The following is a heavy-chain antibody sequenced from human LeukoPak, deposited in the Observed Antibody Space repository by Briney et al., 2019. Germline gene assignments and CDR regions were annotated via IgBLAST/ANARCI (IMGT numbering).Heavy chain of an antibody. CDR1: GGSISSYY. D-gene: IGHD3-22*01. CDR3: ARAGFYYDSSGYSKLNWFDP. V-gene: IGHV4-59*12. J-gene: IGHJ5*02. CDR2: IYYSGST. Sequence: SETLSLTCTVSGGSISSYYWSWIRQPPGKGLEWIGYIYYSGSTNYNPSLKSRVTISVDTSKNQFSLKLSSVTAADTAVYYCARAGFYYDSSGYSKLNWFDPWGQGTLVTVSS.